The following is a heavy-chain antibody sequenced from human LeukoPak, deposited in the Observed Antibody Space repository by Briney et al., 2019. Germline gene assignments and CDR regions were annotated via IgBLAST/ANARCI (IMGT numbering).Heavy chain of an antibody. D-gene: IGHD3-3*01. CDR3: ANGGANGAFDI. V-gene: IGHV3-23*01. J-gene: IGHJ3*02. CDR1: GFTFSSYA. CDR2: ISGSGGST. Sequence: GGSLRLSCAASGFTFSSYAMSWVRQAPGKGLEWVSAISGSGGSTYNADSVKGRFTISRDNSKNTLYLQMNSLRAEDTAVYCCANGGANGAFDIWGQGTMVTISS.